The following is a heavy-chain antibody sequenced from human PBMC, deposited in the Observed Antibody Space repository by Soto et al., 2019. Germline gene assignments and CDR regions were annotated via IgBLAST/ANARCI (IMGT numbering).Heavy chain of an antibody. D-gene: IGHD3-3*01. J-gene: IGHJ6*02. CDR3: ARRTYYDFWSGYSSRDYYYYGMDV. Sequence: SETLSLTCAVSGGSISSSNWWSWVRQPPGKGLGWIGEIYHSGSTNYNPSLKSRVTISVDKSKNQFSLKLSSVTAADTAVYYCARRTYYDFWSGYSSRDYYYYGMDVWGQGTTVTVSS. CDR1: GGSISSSNW. V-gene: IGHV4-4*02. CDR2: IYHSGST.